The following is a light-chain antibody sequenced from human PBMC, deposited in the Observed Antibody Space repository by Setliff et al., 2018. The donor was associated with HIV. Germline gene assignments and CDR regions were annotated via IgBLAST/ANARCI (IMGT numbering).Light chain of an antibody. CDR2: KAS. J-gene: IGKJ1*01. Sequence: DIQMTQSPSTLSASVGDRVTITCRASQSISSWLAWYQQKPGKAPKLLIYKASSLESGVPSRFTGSGSGTEFTLTISSLQPDDFATYYCQQYNYHPKTFGQGTKVDIK. CDR3: QQYNYHPKT. CDR1: QSISSW. V-gene: IGKV1-5*03.